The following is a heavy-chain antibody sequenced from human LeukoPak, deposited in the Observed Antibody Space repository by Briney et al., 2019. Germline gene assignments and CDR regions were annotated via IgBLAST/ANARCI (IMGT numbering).Heavy chain of an antibody. CDR1: GGSFSGYY. J-gene: IGHJ6*04. CDR3: ARAPDCSSTSCYEVV. V-gene: IGHV4-34*01. Sequence: SETLSLTCAVYGGSFSGYYWSWIRQPSGKGLEWIGEINHSGSTNYNPSLKSRVTISVDTSKNQFSLKLSSVTAADTAVYYCARAPDCSSTSCYEVVWGKGTTVTVSS. D-gene: IGHD2-2*01. CDR2: INHSGST.